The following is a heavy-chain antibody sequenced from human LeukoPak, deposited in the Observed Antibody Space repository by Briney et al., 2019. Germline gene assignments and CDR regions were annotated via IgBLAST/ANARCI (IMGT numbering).Heavy chain of an antibody. CDR1: GFTFSSYA. CDR3: ATGGSGSYLYYFDY. D-gene: IGHD1-26*01. CDR2: ISGSGGST. Sequence: PGGSLRLSCAASGFTFSSYAMSWVRQAPGKGLEWVSAISGSGGSTYYADSVKGRFTISRDNSKNTLYLQMNSLRAEDTAVYYCATGGSGSYLYYFDYWGQGTLVTVSS. V-gene: IGHV3-23*01. J-gene: IGHJ4*02.